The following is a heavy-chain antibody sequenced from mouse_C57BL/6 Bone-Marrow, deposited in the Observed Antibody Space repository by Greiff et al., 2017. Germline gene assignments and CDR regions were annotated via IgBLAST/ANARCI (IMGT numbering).Heavy chain of an antibody. CDR1: GFTFSSYA. CDR3: ARVLLRLWYFDV. Sequence: DVMLVESGGGLVKPGGSLKLSCAASGFTFSSYAMSWVRQTPEKRLAWVATISDGGSYTYYPDNVKGRFTISRDNAKNNLYLQMSHLKSEDTAMYYCARVLLRLWYFDVWGTGTTVTVSS. J-gene: IGHJ1*03. D-gene: IGHD1-2*01. V-gene: IGHV5-4*03. CDR2: ISDGGSYT.